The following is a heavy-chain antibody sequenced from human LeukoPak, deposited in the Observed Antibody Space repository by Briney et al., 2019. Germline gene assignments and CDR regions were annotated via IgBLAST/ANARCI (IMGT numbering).Heavy chain of an antibody. CDR2: ISGSGGST. D-gene: IGHD5-24*01. CDR1: GFTFSSYG. Sequence: GRSLRLSCAASGFTFSSYGMHWVRQAPGKGLEWVSAISGSGGSTYYADSVKGRFTISRDNSKNTLYLQMNSLRAEDTAVYYCANTALGRRLQNPRDYWGQGTLVTVSS. J-gene: IGHJ4*02. V-gene: IGHV3-23*01. CDR3: ANTALGRRLQNPRDY.